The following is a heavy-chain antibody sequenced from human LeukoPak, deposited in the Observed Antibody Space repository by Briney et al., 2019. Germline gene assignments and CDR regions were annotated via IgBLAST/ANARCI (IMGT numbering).Heavy chain of an antibody. Sequence: GRSLRLSCAASGFTFSSYGVHWVRRAPGKGLEWVAVIWYDGSNKYYADSVKGRFTISRDNSKNTLYLQMNSLRAEDTAVYYCAGGDLRLGELLDYWGQGTLVTVSS. CDR2: IWYDGSNK. CDR1: GFTFSSYG. J-gene: IGHJ4*02. CDR3: AGGDLRLGELLDY. D-gene: IGHD3-16*01. V-gene: IGHV3-33*01.